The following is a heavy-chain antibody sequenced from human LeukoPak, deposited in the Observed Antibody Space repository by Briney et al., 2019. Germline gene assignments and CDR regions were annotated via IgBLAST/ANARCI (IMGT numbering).Heavy chain of an antibody. J-gene: IGHJ5*02. CDR2: INPNSGGT. D-gene: IGHD2-2*01. CDR3: ARGGWSLGYCSSSSCLDWFDP. V-gene: IGHV1-2*02. Sequence: ASVKVSCKASRYTFTDYYMHWGRQAPGQGPEWMGWINPNSGGTNYAQKFQGRVTMTRDTAISTAYMELRRLRSDDTAVYYCARGGWSLGYCSSSSCLDWFDPWGQGTLVTVSS. CDR1: RYTFTDYY.